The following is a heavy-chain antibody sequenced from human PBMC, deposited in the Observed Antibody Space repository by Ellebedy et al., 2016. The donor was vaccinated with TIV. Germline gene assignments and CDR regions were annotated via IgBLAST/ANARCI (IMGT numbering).Heavy chain of an antibody. CDR2: LTAYNRDT. J-gene: IGHJ5*02. CDR3: ARGAMDRS. D-gene: IGHD3/OR15-3a*01. V-gene: IGHV1-18*01. CDR1: GYSFTSHG. Sequence: AASVKVSCKASGYSFTSHGITSARQFPGQGLQRLGWLTAYNRDTYYAQNFQGRVTFTTDTSSSTAYLELRSLTSNDTGVYYGARGAMDRSWGQGTLVTVSS.